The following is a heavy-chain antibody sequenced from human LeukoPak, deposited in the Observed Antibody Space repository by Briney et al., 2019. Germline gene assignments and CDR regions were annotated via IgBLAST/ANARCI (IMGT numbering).Heavy chain of an antibody. V-gene: IGHV1-2*02. CDR2: VFPRSGDT. Sequence: ASVKVSCKASGYTFSDYYIHWVRQAPGEGLEWVGWVFPRSGDTYYSQRFHGRVAMTTDTSINTAYMELSRLKSDDTGVYFCARPPRDLVSAAPFHLWDHGTLVTVSS. D-gene: IGHD5/OR15-5a*01. CDR1: GYTFSDYY. J-gene: IGHJ1*01. CDR3: ARPPRDLVSAAPFHL.